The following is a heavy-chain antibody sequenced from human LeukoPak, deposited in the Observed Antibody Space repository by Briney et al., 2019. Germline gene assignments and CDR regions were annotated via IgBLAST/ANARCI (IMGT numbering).Heavy chain of an antibody. CDR1: GFTFSSYA. J-gene: IGHJ4*02. CDR3: AKWGCSGGSCYPFDY. V-gene: IGHV3-23*01. D-gene: IGHD2-15*01. Sequence: PGGSLRLPCAASGFTFSSYAMGWVRQAPGKGLEWVSAISGTGNRTYYADSVKGRFTISRDNSKNTLYLQMNSLRAEDTAVYYCAKWGCSGGSCYPFDYWGQGTLVTVSS. CDR2: ISGTGNRT.